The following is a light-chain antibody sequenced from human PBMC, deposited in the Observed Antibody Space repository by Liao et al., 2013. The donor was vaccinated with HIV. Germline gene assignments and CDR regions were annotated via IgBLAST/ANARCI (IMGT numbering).Light chain of an antibody. CDR3: QAWDSNTYV. CDR1: KLGDKY. V-gene: IGLV3-1*01. Sequence: SFDLTQPPSLSVSPGQTASITCSGDKLGDKYACWYQQKPGQSPVLVMYQDRKRPSGIPERFSGSNSENTATLTITGTQSMDEADYYCQAWDSNTYVFGTGTKVTVL. CDR2: QDR. J-gene: IGLJ1*01.